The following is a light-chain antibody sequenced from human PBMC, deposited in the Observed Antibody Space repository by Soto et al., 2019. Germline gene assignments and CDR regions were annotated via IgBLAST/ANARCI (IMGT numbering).Light chain of an antibody. CDR2: DAS. J-gene: IGKJ1*01. V-gene: IGKV3-20*01. CDR1: QSVSSSY. CDR3: QQYGSSPPKT. Sequence: EIVLTQSPGTLSLSPGERATLSCRASQSVSSSYLAWYQQKPGQAPRLLIYDASSRATGIPDWFSGSGSGTDFTLTISRLEPEDFAVYYCQQYGSSPPKTFGQGTKVDIK.